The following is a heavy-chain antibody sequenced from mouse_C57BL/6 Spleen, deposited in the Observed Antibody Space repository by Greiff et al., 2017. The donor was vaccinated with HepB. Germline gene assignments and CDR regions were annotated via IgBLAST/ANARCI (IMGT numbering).Heavy chain of an antibody. Sequence: EVQRVESGGGLVQPGGSLKLSCAASGFTFSDYYMYWVRQTPEKRLEWVAYISNGGGSTYYPDTVKGRFTISRDNAKNTLYLQMSRLKSEDTAMYYCARGSSDAMDYWGQGTSVTVSS. D-gene: IGHD1-1*01. V-gene: IGHV5-12*01. CDR2: ISNGGGST. CDR1: GFTFSDYY. J-gene: IGHJ4*01. CDR3: ARGSSDAMDY.